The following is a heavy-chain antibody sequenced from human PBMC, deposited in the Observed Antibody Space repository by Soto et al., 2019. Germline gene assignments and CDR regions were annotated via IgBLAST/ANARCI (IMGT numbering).Heavy chain of an antibody. Sequence: QVQLQESGPGLVKPSETLSLTCTVSAASSSSFYWSWIRQPPGKGLEWIGYMNNIGRTNYNPSLKSRVTISLDTSKNQLSLNLTSVITADTAVYYCARSFCRDAVRCNWFDPWGQGTLVTVSS. CDR2: MNNIGRT. J-gene: IGHJ5*02. CDR1: AASSSSFY. V-gene: IGHV4-59*01. D-gene: IGHD2-8*01. CDR3: ARSFCRDAVRCNWFDP.